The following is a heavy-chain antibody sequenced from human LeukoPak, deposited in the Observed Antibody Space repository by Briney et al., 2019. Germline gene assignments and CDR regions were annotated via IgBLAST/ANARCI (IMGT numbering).Heavy chain of an antibody. D-gene: IGHD2-2*02. J-gene: IGHJ4*02. Sequence: GGCLRLPCAASGFIFSGYWMSWVHQAPARGLEWVANINKDGCERYNVDSVKGRFTISRDNAKNSLYLQMNSLRAEDTAVYYCARAPGPVVPAAILPRMGYFDYWGQGTLVTVSS. V-gene: IGHV3-7*01. CDR3: ARAPGPVVPAAILPRMGYFDY. CDR1: GFIFSGYW. CDR2: INKDGCER.